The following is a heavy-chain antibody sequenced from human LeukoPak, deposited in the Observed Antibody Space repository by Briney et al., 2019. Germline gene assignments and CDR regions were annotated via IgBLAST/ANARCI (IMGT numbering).Heavy chain of an antibody. CDR2: IYPGDSDT. D-gene: IGHD1-26*01. V-gene: IGHV5-51*01. J-gene: IGHJ4*02. CDR1: GYSFSSYW. CDR3: ARQRSGSYFPDLYDY. Sequence: GESLKISCKGSGYSFSSYWIVWVRQMPAKGLEWMGFIYPGDSDTRYSPSFQGQVTISADKSISTAYLQWSSLKASDTAMYYCARQRSGSYFPDLYDYWGQGTLVTVSS.